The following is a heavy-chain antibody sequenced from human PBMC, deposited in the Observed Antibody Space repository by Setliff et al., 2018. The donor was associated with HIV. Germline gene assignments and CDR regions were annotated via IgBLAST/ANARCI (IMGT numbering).Heavy chain of an antibody. CDR1: GYTFTIYD. V-gene: IGHV1-18*01. Sequence: ASVKVSCKASGYTFTIYDISWVRQAPGQGLEWMGWISAYNGNTNYAQKLQGRVTMTTDTSTSTAYMELRSLRPDDTAVYYCASGGFLGSSSWYSIGDYYYGMDVWGQGTTVTVSS. D-gene: IGHD6-13*01. J-gene: IGHJ6*02. CDR3: ASGGFLGSSSWYSIGDYYYGMDV. CDR2: ISAYNGNT.